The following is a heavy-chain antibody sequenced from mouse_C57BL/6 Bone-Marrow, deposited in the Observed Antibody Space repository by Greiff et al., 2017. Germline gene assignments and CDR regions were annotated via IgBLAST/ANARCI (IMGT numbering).Heavy chain of an antibody. CDR1: GYTFTDYE. CDR3: TRDTTVVYWYFDV. V-gene: IGHV1-15*01. Sequence: VQLQQSGAELVRPGASVTLSCKASGYTFTDYEMHWVKQTPVHGLEWIGAIDPETGGPAYNQKFKGKAILTADKSSSTAYMALRSLTSEDSAVYYCTRDTTVVYWYFDVWGTGTTVTVSS. CDR2: IDPETGGP. D-gene: IGHD1-1*01. J-gene: IGHJ1*03.